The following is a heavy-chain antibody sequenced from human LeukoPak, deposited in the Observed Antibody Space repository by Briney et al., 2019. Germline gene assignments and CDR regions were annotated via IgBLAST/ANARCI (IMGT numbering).Heavy chain of an antibody. V-gene: IGHV7-4-1*02. D-gene: IGHD2-2*01. CDR3: ARDEGYCSSTSCFLEDY. Sequence: ASVKVSCKASGYTFTSYAMNWVRQAPGQGLEWMGWINANTGNPTYAQGFTGRFVFSLDTSVSTAYLQISSLKAEDTAVYYCARDEGYCSSTSCFLEDYWGQGTLVTVSS. CDR2: INANTGNP. CDR1: GYTFTSYA. J-gene: IGHJ4*02.